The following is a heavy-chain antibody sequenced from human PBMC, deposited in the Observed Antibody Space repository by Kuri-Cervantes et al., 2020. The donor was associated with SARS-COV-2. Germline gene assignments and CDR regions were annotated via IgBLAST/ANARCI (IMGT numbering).Heavy chain of an antibody. Sequence: SGPTLVKPTQTLTLTCTFSGFSLTTSGMCVAWIRQPPGKALEWLARIDWDDDKYYKTSLSTRLSISKDTSKDQVVLIMTNMDPVDTGTYYCVRIRAATVIADYWGRGALVTVSS. CDR3: VRIRAATVIADY. V-gene: IGHV2-70*09. J-gene: IGHJ4*02. D-gene: IGHD4-11*01. CDR1: GFSLTTSGMC. CDR2: IDWDDDK.